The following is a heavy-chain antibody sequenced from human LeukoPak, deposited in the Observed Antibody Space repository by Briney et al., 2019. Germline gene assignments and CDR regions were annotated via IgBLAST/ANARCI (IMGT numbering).Heavy chain of an antibody. D-gene: IGHD4-17*01. J-gene: IGHJ5*02. CDR2: IYYSGST. V-gene: IGHV4-31*03. CDR1: GGSISSGGYY. CDR3: ARHPMTTVTRTPYNWFDP. Sequence: PSQTLSLTCTVSGGSISSGGYYWSWIRQHPGKGLEWIRYIYYSGSTYYNPSLKSRVTISVDTSKNQFSLKLSSVTAADTAVYYCARHPMTTVTRTPYNWFDPWGQGTLVTVSS.